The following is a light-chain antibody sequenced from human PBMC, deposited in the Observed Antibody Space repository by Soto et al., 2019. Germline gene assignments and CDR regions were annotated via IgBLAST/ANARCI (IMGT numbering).Light chain of an antibody. CDR2: DVS. Sequence: QSALTQPRSVSRSPGQSVTISCTGTSSDVGGYDFVSWYQHHPGMAPKLIIYDVSNRPSGVPDRFSGSKSGNTASLAISGLQSEDEADYYCSSYAGSLFYVFGTGTKLTVL. CDR3: SSYAGSLFYV. V-gene: IGLV2-11*01. CDR1: SSDVGGYDF. J-gene: IGLJ1*01.